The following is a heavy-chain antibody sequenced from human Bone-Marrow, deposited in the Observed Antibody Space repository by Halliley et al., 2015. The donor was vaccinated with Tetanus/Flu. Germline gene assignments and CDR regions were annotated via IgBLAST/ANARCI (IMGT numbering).Heavy chain of an antibody. J-gene: IGHJ4*02. CDR2: IFYTGHA. Sequence: TLSLTCTVSGGSINSGGFYWTWIRQHPGKGLEWIGYIFYTGHAYYNPSLRSRLTISLDTSENQFSLNLRSVTAADTAVYYCARGGLQAFVSWGQGTLVTVSS. V-gene: IGHV4-31*03. CDR3: ARGGLQAFVS. CDR1: GGSINSGGFY. D-gene: IGHD3-10*01.